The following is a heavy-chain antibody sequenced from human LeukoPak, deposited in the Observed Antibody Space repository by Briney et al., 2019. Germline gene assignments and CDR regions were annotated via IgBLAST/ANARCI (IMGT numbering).Heavy chain of an antibody. V-gene: IGHV4-39*07. Sequence: SETLSLTCTVSGGSISSSSYYWGWIRQPPGKGLEWIGSIYYSGSIYYNPSLKSRVTISVDTSKNQFSLKLSSVTAADTAVYYCARDRHDILTGYYTRNWFDPWGQGTLVTVSS. J-gene: IGHJ5*02. CDR3: ARDRHDILTGYYTRNWFDP. D-gene: IGHD3-9*01. CDR2: IYYSGSI. CDR1: GGSISSSSYY.